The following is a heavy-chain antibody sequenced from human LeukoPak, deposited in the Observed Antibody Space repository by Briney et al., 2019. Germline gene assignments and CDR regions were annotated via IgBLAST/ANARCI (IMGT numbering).Heavy chain of an antibody. CDR1: GFTFTSSA. CDR2: IVVGSGNT. Sequence: ASVKVSCKASGFTFTSSAVQWVRQARGQRLEWIGWIVVGSGNTNYAQKFQERVTITRDMSTSTAYMELSSLRSEDTAVYYCAACYRGGGDCYYSNVFDYWGQGTLVTVSP. J-gene: IGHJ4*02. CDR3: AACYRGGGDCYYSNVFDY. V-gene: IGHV1-58*01. D-gene: IGHD2-21*02.